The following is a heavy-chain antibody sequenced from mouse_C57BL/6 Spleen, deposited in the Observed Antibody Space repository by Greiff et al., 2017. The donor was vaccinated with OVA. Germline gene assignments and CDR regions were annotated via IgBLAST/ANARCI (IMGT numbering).Heavy chain of an antibody. CDR3: ARTAQEAMDY. V-gene: IGHV1-19*01. CDR1: GYTFTDYY. Sequence: VQLQQSGPVLVKPGASVKMSCKASGYTFTDYYMNWVKQSHGKSLEWIGVINPYNGGTSYNQKFKGKATLTVDKSSSTAYMELNSLTSEDSAVYYCARTAQEAMDYWGQGTSVTVSS. J-gene: IGHJ4*01. CDR2: INPYNGGT. D-gene: IGHD3-2*02.